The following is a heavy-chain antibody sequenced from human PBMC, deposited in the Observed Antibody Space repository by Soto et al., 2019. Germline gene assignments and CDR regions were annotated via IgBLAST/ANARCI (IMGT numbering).Heavy chain of an antibody. CDR2: IYYSGST. D-gene: IGHD3-3*01. Sequence: QLQLQESGPGLVKPSETLSLTCTVSGGSISSSSYYWGWIRQPPGKGLEWIGSIYYSGSTYYNPSLKSRVTISVDTSKNQFSLKLSSVTAADTAVYYCARQGTGSITIFGVVTKTKGNDDYWGQGTLVTVSS. J-gene: IGHJ4*02. V-gene: IGHV4-39*01. CDR3: ARQGTGSITIFGVVTKTKGNDDY. CDR1: GGSISSSSYY.